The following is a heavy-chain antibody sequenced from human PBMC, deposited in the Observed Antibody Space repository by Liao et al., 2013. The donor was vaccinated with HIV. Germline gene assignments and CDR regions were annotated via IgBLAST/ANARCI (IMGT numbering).Heavy chain of an antibody. CDR3: ARMGTSTEYYDMWSGYYSHVQQGTHFDH. V-gene: IGHV4-59*02. D-gene: IGHD3-3*01. Sequence: QVQLQESGSGLVKPSETLSLTCTVSGGPVSSYYWNWIRQPPGKGLEWIGFVHHSGDTNYNPSLKSRVSISVDTSKNQFSLKLSSVTAADTAMYYCARMGTSTEYYDMWSGYYSHVQQGTHFDHWGQGTLVTVSS. CDR1: GGPVSSYY. CDR2: VHHSGDT. J-gene: IGHJ4*02.